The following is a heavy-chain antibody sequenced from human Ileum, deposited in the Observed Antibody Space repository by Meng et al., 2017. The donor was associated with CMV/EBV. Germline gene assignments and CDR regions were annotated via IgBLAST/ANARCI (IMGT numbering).Heavy chain of an antibody. Sequence: QVHLQESGPGLVKPSEPLSLICTVSGDSMNDYFWTWIRQPAGKGLEWIGRIYSNGATNYNPSLQSRVTMSIDTSKNQFSLKVTSVTAADTAVYYCARWGSGMSPTADWFDPWGQGTLVTVSS. CDR3: ARWGSGMSPTADWFDP. J-gene: IGHJ5*02. CDR2: IYSNGAT. D-gene: IGHD2-15*01. CDR1: GDSMNDYF. V-gene: IGHV4-4*07.